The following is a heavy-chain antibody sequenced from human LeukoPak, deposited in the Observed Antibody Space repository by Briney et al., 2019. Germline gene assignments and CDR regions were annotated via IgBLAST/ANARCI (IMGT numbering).Heavy chain of an antibody. Sequence: SETLSLTCTVYGGSLSNYFWSWIRQAPRKRLEWIGEIKPGGITNYNPSLKNRVTISLDTSKNQLSLKLISATAADTAMYYCVRGFSGVVGEYWGQGTLVTVSS. V-gene: IGHV4-34*01. CDR2: IKPGGIT. D-gene: IGHD3-10*01. CDR3: VRGFSGVVGEY. CDR1: GGSLSNYF. J-gene: IGHJ4*02.